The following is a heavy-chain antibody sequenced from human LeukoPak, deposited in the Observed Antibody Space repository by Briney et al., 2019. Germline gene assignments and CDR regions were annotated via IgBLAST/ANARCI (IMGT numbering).Heavy chain of an antibody. D-gene: IGHD4-11*01. CDR2: ISGSGGST. Sequence: PGGPLRLSCAASGFIFSSYAMSWVRQAPGKGLEWVSAISGSGGSTYYADSVKGRFTISRDNAKNTLYLQMNSLRAEGTAVYYWAKLDYPICYCGMDVGGQGTTVSVS. CDR1: GFIFSSYA. CDR3: AKLDYPICYCGMDV. V-gene: IGHV3-23*01. J-gene: IGHJ6*02.